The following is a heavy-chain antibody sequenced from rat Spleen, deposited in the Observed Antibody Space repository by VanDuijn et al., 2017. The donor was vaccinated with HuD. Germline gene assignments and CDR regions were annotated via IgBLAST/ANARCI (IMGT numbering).Heavy chain of an antibody. CDR3: ARVYNNYFDY. J-gene: IGHJ2*01. Sequence: EVQLVESGGGLVQPGRSLKLSCAASGFTFSNYGMAWVRQAPTKGLEWVASISTGGGNTYSRDSVKGRFTISRANAKNTLYLQMDSLRSEDTATYYCARVYNNYFDYWGQGVMVTVSS. V-gene: IGHV5S13*01. CDR2: ISTGGGNT. D-gene: IGHD1-10*01. CDR1: GFTFSNYG.